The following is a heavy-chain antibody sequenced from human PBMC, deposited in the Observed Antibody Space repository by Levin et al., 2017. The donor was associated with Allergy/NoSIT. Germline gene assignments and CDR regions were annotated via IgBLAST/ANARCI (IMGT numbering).Heavy chain of an antibody. CDR2: INPNSGGT. D-gene: IGHD2-15*01. CDR3: ARGDIVVVVAANSFDY. CDR1: GYTFTGYY. V-gene: IGHV1-2*02. J-gene: IGHJ4*02. Sequence: ASVKVSCKASGYTFTGYYMHWVRQAPGQGLEWMGWINPNSGGTNYAQKFQGRVTMTRDTSISTAYMELSRLRSDDTAVYYCARGDIVVVVAANSFDYWGQGTLVTVSS.